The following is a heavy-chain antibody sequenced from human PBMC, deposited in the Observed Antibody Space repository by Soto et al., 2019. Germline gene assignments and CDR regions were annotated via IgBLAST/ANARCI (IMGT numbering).Heavy chain of an antibody. CDR1: CGSINTFY. J-gene: IGHJ4*03. D-gene: IGHD5-12*01. Sequence: SETLSLTCTVSCGSINTFYWSWVRQPAGKGLEWIGRIFSSGSTSFNPSLESRVAMSVDTSKNHFSLNLSSVTAADMAVYYCAREGSYSAYNFAHGIQLCSFDFWGQRALVTVSS. CDR2: IFSSGST. CDR3: AREGSYSAYNFAHGIQLCSFDF. V-gene: IGHV4-4*07.